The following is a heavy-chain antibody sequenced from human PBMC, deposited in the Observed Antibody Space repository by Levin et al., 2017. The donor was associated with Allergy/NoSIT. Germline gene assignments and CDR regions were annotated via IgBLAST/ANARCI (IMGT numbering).Heavy chain of an antibody. J-gene: IGHJ4*02. CDR3: ARDRVSPAILDF. Sequence: SQTLSLTCTVSSGSISGYYWSWLRQSPEKGLEWIGSIYSTGKTNYNPSLRSRVTMSVDSSKHVFSLRLKSVTSADTAMYYCARDRVSPAILDFWGQGALVTVSS. D-gene: IGHD5/OR15-5a*01. CDR2: IYSTGKT. V-gene: IGHV4-59*01. CDR1: SGSISGYY.